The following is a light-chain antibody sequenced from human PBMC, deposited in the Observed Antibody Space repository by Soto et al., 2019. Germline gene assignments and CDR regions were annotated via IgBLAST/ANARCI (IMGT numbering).Light chain of an antibody. CDR3: QQYNNWPLT. CDR1: HRVSSY. V-gene: IGKV3-15*01. CDR2: GAS. J-gene: IGKJ4*01. Sequence: EIVLTQSPGTLSLSPGERATLSCRASHRVSSYLAWYQQKPGQAPRLLIYGASTRATGIPARFSGSGSGTVFTLTISSLQSEDFAVYYCQQYNNWPLTFGGGTKVDIK.